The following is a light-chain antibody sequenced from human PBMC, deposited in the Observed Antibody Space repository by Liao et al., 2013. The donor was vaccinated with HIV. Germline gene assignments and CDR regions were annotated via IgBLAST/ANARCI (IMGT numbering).Light chain of an antibody. CDR3: QAWDSSTLYV. CDR2: QDS. J-gene: IGLJ1*01. V-gene: IGLV3-1*01. Sequence: SYELTQPPSVSVSPGQTARITCSGDALPKQYAYWYQQKPGQAPVLVIYQDSKRPSGIPERFSGSNSGNTATLTISGTQAMDEADYYCQAWDSSTLYVFGTGTKVTV. CDR1: ALPKQY.